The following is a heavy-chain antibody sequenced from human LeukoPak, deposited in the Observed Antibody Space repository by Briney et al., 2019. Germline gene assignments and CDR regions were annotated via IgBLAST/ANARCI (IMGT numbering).Heavy chain of an antibody. CDR3: ARGRQDTAMVILHY. Sequence: ASVKVSCKASGYTFTSYGINWVRQATGQGLEWMGWMNPNSGNTGYAQKFQGRVTMTRNTSISTAYMELSSLRSEDTAVYYCARGRQDTAMVILHYWGQGTLVTVSS. CDR1: GYTFTSYG. J-gene: IGHJ4*02. D-gene: IGHD5-18*01. CDR2: MNPNSGNT. V-gene: IGHV1-8*02.